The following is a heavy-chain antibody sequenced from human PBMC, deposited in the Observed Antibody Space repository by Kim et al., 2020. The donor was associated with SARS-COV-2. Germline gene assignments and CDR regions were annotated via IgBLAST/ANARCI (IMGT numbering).Heavy chain of an antibody. D-gene: IGHD2-15*01. CDR3: AREGKQTPYYYYGMDV. CDR1: GFTFSSYG. Sequence: GGSLRLSCAASGFTFSSYGMHWVRQAPGKGLEWVAVIWYDGSNKYYADSVKGRFTISRDNSKNTLYLQMNSLRAEDTAVYYCAREGKQTPYYYYGMDVWGQGTTVTVSS. CDR2: IWYDGSNK. J-gene: IGHJ6*02. V-gene: IGHV3-33*01.